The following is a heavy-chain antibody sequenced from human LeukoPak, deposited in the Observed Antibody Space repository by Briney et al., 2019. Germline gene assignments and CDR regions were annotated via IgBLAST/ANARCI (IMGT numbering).Heavy chain of an antibody. CDR1: GFTFSNHA. CDR3: VRQQTPHGNFDY. Sequence: GSLRLSCATSGFTFSNHAMHWVGQASGKGLEWVSAIGTAGDTFYPGSVKGLFTISRENAKNSLSLQMNSLRAEDTGVYYCVRQQTPHGNFDYWGQGTLVTVSS. CDR2: IGTAGDT. V-gene: IGHV3-13*01. D-gene: IGHD1-26*01. J-gene: IGHJ4*02.